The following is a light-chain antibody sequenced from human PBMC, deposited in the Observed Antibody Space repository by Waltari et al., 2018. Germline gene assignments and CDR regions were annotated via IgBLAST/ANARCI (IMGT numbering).Light chain of an antibody. CDR1: NSNIGNNH. CDR3: AVWDDSLSAVV. V-gene: IGLV1-47*01. J-gene: IGLJ2*01. Sequence: QSVLTQPPSASETPGQRITISCSAINSNIGNNHVSWYQQLPGTTPKLLIYGNHQRPSGVPDRFSGSKSGASASLAISGLRSEDEADYYCAVWDDSLSAVVFGGGTKLTV. CDR2: GNH.